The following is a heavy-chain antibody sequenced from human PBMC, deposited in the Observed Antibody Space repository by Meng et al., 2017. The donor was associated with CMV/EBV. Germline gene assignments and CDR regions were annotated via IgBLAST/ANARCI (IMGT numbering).Heavy chain of an antibody. V-gene: IGHV4-34*01. CDR2: INHSGST. D-gene: IGHD2-2*01. CDR3: ARGPSKYCSSTSCYRNWFDP. Sequence: SETLSLTCAVYGGSFSGYYWSWIRQPPGKGLEWIVEINHSGSTNYNPSLKSRVTISVDTSKNQFSLKLSSVTAADTAVYYCARGPSKYCSSTSCYRNWFDPWGQGTLVTVSS. J-gene: IGHJ5*02. CDR1: GGSFSGYY.